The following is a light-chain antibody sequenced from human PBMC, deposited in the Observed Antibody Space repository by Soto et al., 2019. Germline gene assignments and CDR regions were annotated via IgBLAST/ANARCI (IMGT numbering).Light chain of an antibody. CDR1: QVISSY. Sequence: GDRVTITCRASQVISSYLAWYQQKPGTAPKLLIFPASTLQSGVPSRFSGSGSGTEFILTISSLQPEDFATYFCQQVNSYPITFGQGTRLEMK. J-gene: IGKJ5*01. CDR2: PAS. CDR3: QQVNSYPIT. V-gene: IGKV1-9*01.